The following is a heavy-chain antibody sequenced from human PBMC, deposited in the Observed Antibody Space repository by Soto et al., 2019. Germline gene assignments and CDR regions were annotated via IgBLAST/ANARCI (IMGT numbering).Heavy chain of an antibody. CDR3: ARDGGITMVRGTDY. CDR2: ISSSSSYI. Sequence: GGSLRLSCAASGFTFSSYSMNWVRQAPGKGLEWVSSISSSSSYIYYADSVKGRFTISRDNAKNSLYLQMNSLRAEDTAVYYCARDGGITMVRGTDYWGQGTLVTVSS. CDR1: GFTFSSYS. V-gene: IGHV3-21*01. D-gene: IGHD3-10*01. J-gene: IGHJ4*02.